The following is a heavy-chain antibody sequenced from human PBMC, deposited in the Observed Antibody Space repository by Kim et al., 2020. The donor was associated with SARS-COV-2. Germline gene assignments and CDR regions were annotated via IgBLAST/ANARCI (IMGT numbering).Heavy chain of an antibody. V-gene: IGHV4-39*01. D-gene: IGHD3-10*01. CDR1: GGSISSSSYY. Sequence: SETLSLTCTVSGGSISSSSYYWGWIRQPPGKGLEWIGSIYYSGSTYYNPSLKSRVTISVDTSKNQFSLKLSSVTAADTAVYYCARQRGVRGDPSDYWGQGTLVTVSS. J-gene: IGHJ4*02. CDR2: IYYSGST. CDR3: ARQRGVRGDPSDY.